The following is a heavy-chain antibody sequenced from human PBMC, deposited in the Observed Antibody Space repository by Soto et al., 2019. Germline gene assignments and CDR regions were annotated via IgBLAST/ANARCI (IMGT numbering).Heavy chain of an antibody. V-gene: IGHV4-4*07. Sequence: PSDTLSLTCPVSGASISSYYWSWIRQPAGKGLEWIGRIYTSGSTNYNPSLKSRVTMSVDTSKNQFSLKLSSVTAADTAVYYCAGWIAVDDAEYFQHWGQGTLIT. CDR3: AGWIAVDDAEYFQH. J-gene: IGHJ1*01. CDR2: IYTSGST. CDR1: GASISSYY. D-gene: IGHD6-19*01.